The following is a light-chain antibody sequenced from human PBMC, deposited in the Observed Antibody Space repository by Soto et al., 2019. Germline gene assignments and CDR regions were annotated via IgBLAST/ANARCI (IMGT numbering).Light chain of an antibody. CDR1: QSISSW. CDR3: QRINSYPLT. V-gene: IGKV1-5*03. CDR2: QAS. Sequence: DIQMTQSPSTLSASVGDRVTITCRAGQSISSWLAWYQQKPGKAPKLLIYQASSLESGVPSRFSGSGSGTEFTLTISSLQPDDFATYYCQRINSYPLTFGGGTKVEIK. J-gene: IGKJ4*01.